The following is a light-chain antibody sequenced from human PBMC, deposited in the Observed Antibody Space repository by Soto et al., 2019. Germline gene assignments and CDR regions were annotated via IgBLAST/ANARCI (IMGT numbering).Light chain of an antibody. J-gene: IGKJ4*01. CDR1: QGISIY. CDR2: DAS. CDR3: QKYNGAPLT. Sequence: DLQMTQSPSSLSASVGDRVTITCRASQGISIYLAWYQQKPGKVPKLLIYDASTLQSGVPSRFSGSGSGTDFTLTISGLQPEDVATYYCQKYNGAPLTFGGGTKVEIK. V-gene: IGKV1-27*01.